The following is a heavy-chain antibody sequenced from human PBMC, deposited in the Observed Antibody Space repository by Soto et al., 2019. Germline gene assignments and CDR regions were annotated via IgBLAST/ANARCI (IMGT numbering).Heavy chain of an antibody. D-gene: IGHD3-9*01. Sequence: QVQLQESGPGLVKPSETLSLTCTVSGGSISSYYWSWIRQPPGKGLEWIGYIYYSGSTNYNPSLKSLLTIAVDTSKNEFSLRLSAVTAANTAVYYCARRVLRYFDWSSNYYYYYTDVWGKGTTVTVSS. V-gene: IGHV4-59*12. CDR3: ARRVLRYFDWSSNYYYYYTDV. CDR2: IYYSGST. J-gene: IGHJ6*03. CDR1: GGSISSYY.